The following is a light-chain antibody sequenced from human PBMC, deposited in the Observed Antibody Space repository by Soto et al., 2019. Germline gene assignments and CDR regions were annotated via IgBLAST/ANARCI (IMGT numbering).Light chain of an antibody. CDR1: QSLLHSNGYTY. V-gene: IGKV2-28*01. Sequence: DIVMTQSPLSLPVTPGEPASISCRSSQSLLHSNGYTYLDWYLQKPGQSPQLLIYLGSNRASGVPDRCSGSGSGTDFTLKISRVEAEDVGVYYCMQALQTWTFGQGTKVEIK. J-gene: IGKJ1*01. CDR2: LGS. CDR3: MQALQTWT.